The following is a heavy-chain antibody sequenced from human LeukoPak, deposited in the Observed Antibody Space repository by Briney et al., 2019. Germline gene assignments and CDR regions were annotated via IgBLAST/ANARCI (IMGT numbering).Heavy chain of an antibody. CDR3: ARDLLNCSSTSCYIGWFDP. V-gene: IGHV1-2*02. CDR2: INPNSGGT. CDR1: GYTFTGYY. Sequence: ASVRVSCKASGYTFTGYYIHWVRQAPGQGLEWMGWINPNSGGTNYAQKFQGRVTMTRDTSVSTAYMELRSLRSDDTAVYYCARDLLNCSSTSCYIGWFDPWGQGTLVTVSS. D-gene: IGHD2-2*02. J-gene: IGHJ5*02.